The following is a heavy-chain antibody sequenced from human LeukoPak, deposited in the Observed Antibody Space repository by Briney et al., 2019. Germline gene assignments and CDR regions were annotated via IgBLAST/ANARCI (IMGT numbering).Heavy chain of an antibody. J-gene: IGHJ4*02. D-gene: IGHD1-14*01. CDR3: AKRPDYYFDY. V-gene: IGHV3-23*01. CDR1: GFTFSSYA. CDR2: ISGSGGST. Sequence: GGSLRLSCAASGFTFSSYAMSWVPQAPGKGLEGVSAISGSGGSTYYADSVKGRFTISRDNSKNTLYLQMNSLRAEDTAVYYCAKRPDYYFDYWGQGTLVTVSS.